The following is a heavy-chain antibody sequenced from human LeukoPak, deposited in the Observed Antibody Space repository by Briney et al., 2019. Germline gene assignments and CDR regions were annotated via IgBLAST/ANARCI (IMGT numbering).Heavy chain of an antibody. CDR3: ARDGDTTSKVDY. CDR1: GFTFSDYY. D-gene: IGHD7-27*01. CDR2: ITRSGG. Sequence: GGSLRLSCAASGFTFSDYYMSWIRQAPGKGLEWISYITRSGGFYADSVKGRFTISRDNAKNSLYLQMNSLRVEDTAVYYCARDGDTTSKVDYLGQETLVTVSS. V-gene: IGHV3-11*01. J-gene: IGHJ4*02.